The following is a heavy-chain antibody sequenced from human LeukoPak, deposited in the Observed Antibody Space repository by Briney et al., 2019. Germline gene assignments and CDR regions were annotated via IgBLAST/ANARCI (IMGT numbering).Heavy chain of an antibody. J-gene: IGHJ3*02. CDR3: ARESPFSSGKKDAFDI. Sequence: GGSLRLSCAASGFTFSSYAMSWVRQAPGKGLEWVSAISGSGGSTYYADSVKGRFTISRDNSKNTLYLQMNSLRAEDTAVYFCARESPFSSGKKDAFDIWGQGTMVTVSS. CDR2: ISGSGGST. V-gene: IGHV3-23*01. CDR1: GFTFSSYA. D-gene: IGHD3-10*01.